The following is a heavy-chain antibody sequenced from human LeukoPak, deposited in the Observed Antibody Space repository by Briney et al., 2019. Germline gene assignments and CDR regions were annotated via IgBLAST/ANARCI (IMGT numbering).Heavy chain of an antibody. D-gene: IGHD1-26*01. Sequence: GGSLRLSCAASGFTFSSYAMSWVRQAPGKGLEWVSVISGSGGSTYSADSVKGRFTISRDNSQNTLYLQVNNLRAEDTAVYYCAREDSGSHSIDYWGQGTLVTVSS. CDR2: ISGSGGST. V-gene: IGHV3-23*01. CDR3: AREDSGSHSIDY. CDR1: GFTFSSYA. J-gene: IGHJ4*02.